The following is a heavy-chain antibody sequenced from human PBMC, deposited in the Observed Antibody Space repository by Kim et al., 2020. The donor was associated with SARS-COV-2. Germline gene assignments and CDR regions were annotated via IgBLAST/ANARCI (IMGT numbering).Heavy chain of an antibody. V-gene: IGHV3-7*01. J-gene: IGHJ4*02. CDR2: IKEDGSET. CDR3: ARDRRYSLDY. D-gene: IGHD2-15*01. Sequence: GGSLRLSCVDAGFTFITNWMSWVRQAPGKGLEWVAKIKEDGSETYYVNSVAGRFTISRDNAKNSLYLQMNSLSAEDTAVYYCARDRRYSLDYWGQGTPVTVSS. CDR1: GFTFITNW.